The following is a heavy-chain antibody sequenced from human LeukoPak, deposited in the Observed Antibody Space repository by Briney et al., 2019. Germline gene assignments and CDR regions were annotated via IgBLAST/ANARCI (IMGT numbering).Heavy chain of an antibody. V-gene: IGHV4-4*07. D-gene: IGHD6-13*01. CDR1: GDSVTNNY. Sequence: PSETLSLTCSVSGDSVTNNYWSWIRQPAGKGLEWIARIIYTSGNTDYNPSLRSRVTISVDTSKNQFSLKVSSVTAADTAVYYCARDRGGNSWYNWCDVWGQGILVTVSS. CDR3: ARDRGGNSWYNWCDV. CDR2: IIYTSGNT. J-gene: IGHJ5*02.